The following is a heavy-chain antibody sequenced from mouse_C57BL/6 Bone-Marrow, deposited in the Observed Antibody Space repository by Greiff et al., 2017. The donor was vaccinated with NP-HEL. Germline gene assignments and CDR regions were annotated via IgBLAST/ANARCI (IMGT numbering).Heavy chain of an antibody. J-gene: IGHJ4*01. CDR1: GYAFSSYW. V-gene: IGHV1-80*01. Sequence: VHLVESGAELVKPGASVKISCKASGYAFSSYWMNWVKQRPGKGLEWIGQIYPGDGDTNYNGKFKGKATLTADKSSSTAYMQLSSLTSEDSAVYFCARWGIYYGTRYAMDYWGQGTSVTVSS. CDR3: ARWGIYYGTRYAMDY. CDR2: IYPGDGDT. D-gene: IGHD2-1*01.